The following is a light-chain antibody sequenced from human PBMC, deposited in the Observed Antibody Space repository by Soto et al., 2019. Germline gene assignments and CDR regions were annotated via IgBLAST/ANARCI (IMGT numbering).Light chain of an antibody. J-gene: IGLJ1*01. CDR3: NSYKSENRNYV. CDR1: SSDVGAYTS. Sequence: SVLTQPASVSGSPGQSITISCTGTSSDVGAYTSVSWYQQHPGKAPKLMIYEVSNRPSGVSNRFSGSKSANTASLTISGIQADDEAHYYCNSYKSENRNYVFGNGNKVTV. V-gene: IGLV2-14*01. CDR2: EVS.